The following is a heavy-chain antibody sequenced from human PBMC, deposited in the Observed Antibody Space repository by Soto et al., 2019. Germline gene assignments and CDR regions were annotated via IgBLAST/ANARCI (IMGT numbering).Heavy chain of an antibody. Sequence: SETLSLTCTVSNGPINDYYWSWIRQPPGKGLEWIGFIYSNGRATYNSSLVSRLTISVDTAKNQFSLRLDSLTAADTAVYYCARVNDFYCSSTSCQGAFDLWGQGNLVTVSS. CDR3: ARVNDFYCSSTSCQGAFDL. CDR2: IYSNGRA. V-gene: IGHV4-59*01. CDR1: NGPINDYY. D-gene: IGHD2-2*01. J-gene: IGHJ4*02.